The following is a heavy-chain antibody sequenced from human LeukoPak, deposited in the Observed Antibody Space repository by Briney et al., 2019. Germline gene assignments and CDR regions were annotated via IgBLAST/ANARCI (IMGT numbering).Heavy chain of an antibody. CDR3: AKDRAAPWAFDI. J-gene: IGHJ3*02. CDR1: GFTFSSYS. CDR2: ISSSSSTI. D-gene: IGHD2-15*01. V-gene: IGHV3-48*01. Sequence: GGSLRLSCAASGFTFSSYSMNWVRQAPGKGLEWVSYISSSSSTIYYADSVKGRFTISRDNAKNSLYLQMNSLRAEDTAVYYCAKDRAAPWAFDIWGQGTMVTVSS.